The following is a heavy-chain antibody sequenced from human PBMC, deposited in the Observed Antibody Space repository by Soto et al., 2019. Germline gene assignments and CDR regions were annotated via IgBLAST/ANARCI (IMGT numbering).Heavy chain of an antibody. Sequence: GGSLRLSCAASGFTFSTYWMSWVRQAPGKGLEWVANIKEDGSEKYYVDSVKGRFTISRDNAKSSVYLQMNSLRVEDTAVYFCRPGHYSDYWGQGIPVTVSS. CDR3: RPGHYSDY. CDR2: IKEDGSEK. V-gene: IGHV3-7*01. CDR1: GFTFSTYW. J-gene: IGHJ4*02.